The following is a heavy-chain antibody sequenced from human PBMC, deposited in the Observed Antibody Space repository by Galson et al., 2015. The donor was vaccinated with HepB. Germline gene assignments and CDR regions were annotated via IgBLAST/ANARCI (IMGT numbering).Heavy chain of an antibody. Sequence: SVKVSCKASGGTFSSYAISWVRQAPGQGLEWMGGIIPIFGTANYAQKFQGRVTITADESTSTAYMELSSLRSEDTAVYYCARDAPSDGDYVGWWEQTTYYYYYGMGYWGQGTLVTVSS. J-gene: IGHJ6*02. CDR2: IIPIFGTA. CDR3: ARDAPSDGDYVGWWEQTTYYYYYGMGY. D-gene: IGHD4-17*01. CDR1: GGTFSSYA. V-gene: IGHV1-69*13.